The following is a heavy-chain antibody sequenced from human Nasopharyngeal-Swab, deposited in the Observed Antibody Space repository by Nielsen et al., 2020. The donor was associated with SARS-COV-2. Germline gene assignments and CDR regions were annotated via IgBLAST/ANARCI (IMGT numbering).Heavy chain of an antibody. CDR1: GGSISSYY. D-gene: IGHD2-15*01. CDR2: IYYSGST. J-gene: IGHJ6*03. Sequence: GSLRLSCTVSGGSISSYYWSWIRQPPGKGLEWIGHIYYSGSTNYNPSLKSRVTISVDTSKNQFSLKLSSVTAADTAVYYCARDSTPVYYYYYMDVWGKGTTVTVSS. CDR3: ARDSTPVYYYYYMDV. V-gene: IGHV4-59*01.